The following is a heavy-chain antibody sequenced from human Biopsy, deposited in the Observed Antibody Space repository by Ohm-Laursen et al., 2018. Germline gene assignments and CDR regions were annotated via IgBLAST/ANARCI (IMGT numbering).Heavy chain of an antibody. CDR1: GGSISSFY. CDR2: ISDSGST. D-gene: IGHD2-15*01. CDR3: ARRGSGGRSFDH. Sequence: SETLFLTCAVSGGSISSFYWTWIRQPPGKGPEWIGDISDSGSTNYKPSLKSRVIISVDTSKNHFLLNRGSVTAADTAVYYCARRGSGGRSFDHWGQGSLVTVSS. J-gene: IGHJ4*02. V-gene: IGHV4-59*08.